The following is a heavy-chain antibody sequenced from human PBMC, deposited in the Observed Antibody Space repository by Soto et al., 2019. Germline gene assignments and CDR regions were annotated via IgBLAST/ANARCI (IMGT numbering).Heavy chain of an antibody. CDR3: AKEYGSSSLSPDFDY. CDR2: ISYDGSNK. J-gene: IGHJ4*02. D-gene: IGHD6-13*01. Sequence: QVQLVESGGGVVQPGRSLRLSCAASGFTFSSYGMHWVRQAPGKGLEWVAVISYDGSNKYYADSVKGRFTISRDNSKNTRYLQINSLRAEDTAVYYCAKEYGSSSLSPDFDYWGQGTLVTVSS. V-gene: IGHV3-30*18. CDR1: GFTFSSYG.